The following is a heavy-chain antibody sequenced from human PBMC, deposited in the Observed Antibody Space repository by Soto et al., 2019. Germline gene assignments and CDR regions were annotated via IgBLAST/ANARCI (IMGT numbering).Heavy chain of an antibody. CDR1: GGSISSGDYY. J-gene: IGHJ4*02. CDR2: IYYSGST. CDR3: ARHGAIYSNSWYDFDY. D-gene: IGHD5-18*01. Sequence: SETLSLTCTVSGGSISSGDYYWSWIRQPPGKGLEWIGYIYYSGSTYYNPSLKSRVTISVDMSQNQSSLKLTSVTAADTAVYYCARHGAIYSNSWYDFDYWGQGTLVTVSS. V-gene: IGHV4-30-4*01.